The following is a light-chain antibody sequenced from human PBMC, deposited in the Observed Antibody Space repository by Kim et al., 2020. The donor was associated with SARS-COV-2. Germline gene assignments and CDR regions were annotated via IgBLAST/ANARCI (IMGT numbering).Light chain of an antibody. CDR2: DNN. Sequence: QSVLTQPPSVSAAPGQKVTISCSGSNSNIGNNYVSWYQQLPGTAPKVLIYDNNKRPSGIPDRFSGSKSGTSATLGITGLQTGDEADYYCGTWDNSLSIAVFGGGTKLTVL. CDR1: NSNIGNNY. J-gene: IGLJ3*02. V-gene: IGLV1-51*01. CDR3: GTWDNSLSIAV.